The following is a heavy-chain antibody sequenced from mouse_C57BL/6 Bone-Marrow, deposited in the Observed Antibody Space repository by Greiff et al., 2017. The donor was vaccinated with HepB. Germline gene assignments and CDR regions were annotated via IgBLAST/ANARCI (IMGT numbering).Heavy chain of an antibody. Sequence: QVQLKQPGAELVKPGASVKLSCKASGYTFTSYWMHWVKQRPGQGLEWIGMIHPNSGSTNYNEKFKSKATLTVDKSSSTAYMQLSSLISDDSAVYYCACLLWYPNCYYFDYWVQGTTLTVSS. CDR3: ACLLWYPNCYYFDY. CDR2: IHPNSGST. D-gene: IGHD2-1*01. CDR1: GYTFTSYW. V-gene: IGHV1-64*01. J-gene: IGHJ2*01.